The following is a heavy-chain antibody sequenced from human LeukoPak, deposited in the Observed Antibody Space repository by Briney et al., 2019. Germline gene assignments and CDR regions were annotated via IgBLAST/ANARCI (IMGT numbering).Heavy chain of an antibody. J-gene: IGHJ6*02. CDR1: GFTFSSYA. CDR3: ARGGARSSSYYYYGMDV. CDR2: ISYDGSNK. V-gene: IGHV3-30-3*01. D-gene: IGHD6-13*01. Sequence: PGGSLRLSCAASGFTFSSYAMHWVRQAPGKGLEWVAVISYDGSNKYYADSVKGRFTISRDNSKNTLYLQMNSLRAEDTAVFYCARGGARSSSYYYYGMDVWGLGTTVTVSS.